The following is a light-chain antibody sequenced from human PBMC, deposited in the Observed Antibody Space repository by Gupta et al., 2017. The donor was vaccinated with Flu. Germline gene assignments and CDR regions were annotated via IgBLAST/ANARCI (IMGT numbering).Light chain of an antibody. V-gene: IGLV2-14*01. CDR2: EVS. CDR1: SSDVGGYNY. CDR3: SSYTSSRNKL. J-gene: IGLJ3*02. Sequence: SIAISCTGSSSDVGGYNYVSWYQHHPGTAPKLVRSEVSNRPSGVSNRVSGSKSGNTASLTISGLQAEDESYYDCSSYTSSRNKLFGGGTKLTVL.